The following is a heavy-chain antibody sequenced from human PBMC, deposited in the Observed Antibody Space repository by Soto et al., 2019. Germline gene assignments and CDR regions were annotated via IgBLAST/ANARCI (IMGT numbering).Heavy chain of an antibody. V-gene: IGHV3-66*01. CDR2: IYSGGST. J-gene: IGHJ4*02. CDR3: ARERYYYDSSGYLYYFDY. CDR1: GFTVSSNY. D-gene: IGHD3-22*01. Sequence: GGSLRLSCAASGFTVSSNYMSWVRQAPGKGLEWVSVIYSGGSTYYADSVKGRFTISRDNSKNTLYLQMNSLRAEDTAVYYCARERYYYDSSGYLYYFDYWGQGTLVTVSS.